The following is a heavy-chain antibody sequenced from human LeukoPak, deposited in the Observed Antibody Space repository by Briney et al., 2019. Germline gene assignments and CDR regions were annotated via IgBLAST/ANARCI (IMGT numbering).Heavy chain of an antibody. Sequence: ASVKVSCKASGYAFTGYGISWVRQAPGQGLEWMGWISAYNGNTNYAQKLQGRVTMTTDTSTSTAYMELRRLRSDDTAVYSCARPPGDSVTYHFGYWGQGTLVTVSS. V-gene: IGHV1-18*01. J-gene: IGHJ4*02. D-gene: IGHD1-1*01. CDR2: ISAYNGNT. CDR1: GYAFTGYG. CDR3: ARPPGDSVTYHFGY.